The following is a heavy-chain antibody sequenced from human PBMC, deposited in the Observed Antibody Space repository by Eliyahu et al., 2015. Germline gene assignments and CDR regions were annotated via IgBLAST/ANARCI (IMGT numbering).Heavy chain of an antibody. J-gene: IGHJ4*02. CDR2: ISGSGSGT. Sequence: EVQLLDSGGGLVQPGGSLRLXCAASGXRFDXYAMSWVRQAPGKGLGWVSGISGSGSGTYYADSVKGRFTISRDNSKNTLYLQMNSLRAEDTAVYYCAKSRGSWPRFWAFDYWGQGALVTVSS. CDR3: AKSRGSWPRFWAFDY. V-gene: IGHV3-23*01. D-gene: IGHD5-12*01. CDR1: GXRFDXYA.